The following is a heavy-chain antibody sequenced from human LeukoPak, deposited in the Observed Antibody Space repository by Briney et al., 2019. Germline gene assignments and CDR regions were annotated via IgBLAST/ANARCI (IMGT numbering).Heavy chain of an antibody. D-gene: IGHD2-15*01. CDR3: ARDLTHCSGGRCHTSPNDC. V-gene: IGHV3-74*01. Sequence: GRSLRLSCVASGFTLGNYWMHWVRHAPGKGLVWVSHINTDGSSTNYADSVKGRFTISRDNARNTLYLQINSVRVEDTGVYYCARDLTHCSGGRCHTSPNDCWGQGTQVTVSS. CDR1: GFTLGNYW. CDR2: INTDGSST. J-gene: IGHJ4*02.